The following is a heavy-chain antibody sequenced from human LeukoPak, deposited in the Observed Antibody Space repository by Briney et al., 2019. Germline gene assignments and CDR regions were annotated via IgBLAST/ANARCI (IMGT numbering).Heavy chain of an antibody. CDR3: ARDLNYYDILTGPGTYYMDV. CDR1: GLTFSDYY. V-gene: IGHV3-11*01. J-gene: IGHJ6*03. Sequence: GGSLRLSCAASGLTFSDYYMSWIRQAPGKGLEWVSYISSSGSTIYYADSVKGRFTISRDNAKNSLYLQMNSLRAEDTAVYYCARDLNYYDILTGPGTYYMDVWGKGTTVTVSS. CDR2: ISSSGSTI. D-gene: IGHD3-9*01.